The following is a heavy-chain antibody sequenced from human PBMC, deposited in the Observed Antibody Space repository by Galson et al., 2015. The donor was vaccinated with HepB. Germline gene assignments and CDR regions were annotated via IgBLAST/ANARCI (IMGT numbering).Heavy chain of an antibody. Sequence: PALVKPTQTLTLTCTFSGFSLNTSGVGVGWIRQPPGKALEWLAIIYWDDDERYSPSLKSRLTITKDTSKNQVVLTMINMDPVDTATYYCTHSFLIAAIQFWGQRTLVTVSS. V-gene: IGHV2-5*02. CDR2: IYWDDDE. J-gene: IGHJ4*02. CDR3: THSFLIAAIQF. CDR1: GFSLNTSGVG. D-gene: IGHD2-21*01.